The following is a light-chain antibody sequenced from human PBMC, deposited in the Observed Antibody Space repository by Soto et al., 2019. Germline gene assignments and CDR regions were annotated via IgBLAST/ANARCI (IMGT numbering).Light chain of an antibody. V-gene: IGLV4-60*02. CDR3: ETWDSNTQM. CDR2: IESSGSY. J-gene: IGLJ3*02. Sequence: QSVLTQSSSASASLGSSVKLTCTLTSGHSNYIIAWHQQQPGKAPRYLMKIESSGSYDKGSGVPDRFSGSSSGADRHLIISIPPFEDDADYYCETWDSNTQMFGGGTKLTVL. CDR1: SGHSNYI.